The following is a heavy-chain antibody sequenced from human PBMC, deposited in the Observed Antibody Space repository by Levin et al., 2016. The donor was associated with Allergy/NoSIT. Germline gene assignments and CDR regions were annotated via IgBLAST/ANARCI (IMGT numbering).Heavy chain of an antibody. CDR2: INHSGST. V-gene: IGHV4-34*01. CDR3: ARPLFEAVAGKEVADYYYGMDV. J-gene: IGHJ6*02. D-gene: IGHD6-19*01. Sequence: RQAPGKGLEWIGEINHSGSTNYNPSLKSRVTISVDTSKNQFSLKLSSVTAEDTAVYYCARPLFEAVAGKEVADYYYGMDVWGQGTTVTVSS.